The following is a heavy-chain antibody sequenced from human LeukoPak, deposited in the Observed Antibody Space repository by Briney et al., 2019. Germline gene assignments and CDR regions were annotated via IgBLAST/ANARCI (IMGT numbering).Heavy chain of an antibody. V-gene: IGHV3-30-3*01. CDR2: ISYDGSNK. Sequence: GGSLRPSCAASGFTFSSYAMHWVRQAPGKGLEWVAVISYDGSNKYYADSVKGRFTISRDNSKNTLYLQMNSLRAEDAAVYYCARDRPNYYDSSGPTGSFDYWGQGTLVTVSS. D-gene: IGHD3-22*01. CDR3: ARDRPNYYDSSGPTGSFDY. J-gene: IGHJ4*02. CDR1: GFTFSSYA.